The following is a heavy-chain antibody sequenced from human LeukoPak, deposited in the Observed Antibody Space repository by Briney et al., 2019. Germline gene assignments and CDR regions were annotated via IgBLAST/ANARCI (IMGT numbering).Heavy chain of an antibody. D-gene: IGHD6-13*01. J-gene: IGHJ4*02. CDR1: GYTFTSYG. Sequence: GASVKVSCKASGYTFTSYGISWVRQAPGQGLEWMGWISAYNGNTNYAQKLQGRVTMTTDASTSTAYMELRSLRSDDTAVYYCARGGGQQLVQGGLYFDYWGQGTLVTVSS. CDR3: ARGGGQQLVQGGLYFDY. V-gene: IGHV1-18*01. CDR2: ISAYNGNT.